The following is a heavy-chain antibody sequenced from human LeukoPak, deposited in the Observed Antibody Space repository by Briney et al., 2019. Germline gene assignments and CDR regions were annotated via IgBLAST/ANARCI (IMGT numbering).Heavy chain of an antibody. CDR1: GGSVSSGTYY. CDR2: IFYSGST. V-gene: IGHV4-31*03. Sequence: SQTLSLTCTVSGGSVSSGTYYWSWIRQLPGKGLEWIGYIFYSGSTYYNPSLKSRVTISVDTSLTQFSLALTSVTAADTAVYYRARGAGITSFPHFDHWGPGTLVTVSS. J-gene: IGHJ4*02. D-gene: IGHD3-10*01. CDR3: ARGAGITSFPHFDH.